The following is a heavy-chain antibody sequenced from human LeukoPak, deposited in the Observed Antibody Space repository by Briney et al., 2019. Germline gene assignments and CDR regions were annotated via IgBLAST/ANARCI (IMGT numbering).Heavy chain of an antibody. D-gene: IGHD6-19*01. Sequence: PSQTLSLTCAVSGASISGSSFFWSWIRQTPGMGLEWLAYIYYRGNTYYNPSLNSRGTISVDTSQNQFSLELSSVTAADTAVYYCARCLPAVAGVNWFDPWGQGTLVTVSS. V-gene: IGHV4-31*11. CDR1: GASISGSSFF. CDR2: IYYRGNT. J-gene: IGHJ5*02. CDR3: ARCLPAVAGVNWFDP.